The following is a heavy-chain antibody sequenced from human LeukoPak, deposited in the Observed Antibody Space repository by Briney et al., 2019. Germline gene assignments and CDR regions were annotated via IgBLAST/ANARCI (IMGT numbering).Heavy chain of an antibody. J-gene: IGHJ4*02. CDR2: IYHSGST. Sequence: PSQTLPLTCTVSGGSISSGGYYWSWIRQPPGKGLEWIGYIYHSGSTYYNPSLKSRVTISVDRSKNQFSLKLSSVTAADTAVYYCARLGNQLLSPDFDYWGQGTLVTVSS. V-gene: IGHV4-30-2*01. D-gene: IGHD2-2*01. CDR3: ARLGNQLLSPDFDY. CDR1: GGSISSGGYY.